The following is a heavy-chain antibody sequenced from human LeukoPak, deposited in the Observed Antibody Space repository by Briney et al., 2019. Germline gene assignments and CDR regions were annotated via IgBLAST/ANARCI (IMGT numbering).Heavy chain of an antibody. CDR1: GFTFSSYA. V-gene: IGHV3-30*04. Sequence: GGSLRLSCAASGFTFSSYAMHWVRQAPGKGLEWVAVISYDGSNKYYAYSVKGRFSISRDNSKNTLYLQMNSLRAEDTAVYYCARGYGYYDSSGYPYWGQGTLVTVSS. J-gene: IGHJ4*02. CDR3: ARGYGYYDSSGYPY. D-gene: IGHD3-22*01. CDR2: ISYDGSNK.